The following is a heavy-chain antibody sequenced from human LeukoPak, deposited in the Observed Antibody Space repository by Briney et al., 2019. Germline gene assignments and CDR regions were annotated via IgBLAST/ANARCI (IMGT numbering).Heavy chain of an antibody. D-gene: IGHD7-27*01. CDR3: ARERREAGDPWFDY. CDR2: IIPIFGTA. Sequence: SVKVSCKASGGTFSSYAISWVRQAPGQGLEWMGRIIPIFGTANYAQKFQGRVTITTDESTSTAYMELSSLRSEDTAVYYCARERREAGDPWFDYWGQGTLVTVSS. J-gene: IGHJ4*02. V-gene: IGHV1-69*05. CDR1: GGTFSSYA.